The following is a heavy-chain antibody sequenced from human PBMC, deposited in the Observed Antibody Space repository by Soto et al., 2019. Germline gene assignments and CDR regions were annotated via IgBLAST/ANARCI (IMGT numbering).Heavy chain of an antibody. CDR3: ASSSSWYED. D-gene: IGHD6-13*01. CDR1: GFNFRGYS. V-gene: IGHV3-21*01. J-gene: IGHJ4*02. CDR2: ISSSSTNI. Sequence: EVQLVESGGGLVKPGGSLRLSCVASGFNFRGYSMNWVRQAPGKGLEWVSSISSSSTNIHYADAVKGRFTISRDNAQNSLFLQMNSLRAEYTAAYYCASSSSWYEDWGQGTLVTVSS.